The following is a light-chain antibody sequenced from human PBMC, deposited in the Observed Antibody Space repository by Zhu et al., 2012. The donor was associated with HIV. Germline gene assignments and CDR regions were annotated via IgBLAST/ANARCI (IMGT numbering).Light chain of an antibody. V-gene: IGKV3-20*01. CDR2: GAS. CDR3: QQYGSSPWT. Sequence: ELVLTQSPGTLSLSPGERATLSCRASRSVSSSYLGWYQQKPAQAPRLLIYGASSRATGVPDRFSGSGSGTDFTLTISRLEPEDFAVYYCQQYGSSPWTFGQGTKVQIK. J-gene: IGKJ1*01. CDR1: RSVSSSY.